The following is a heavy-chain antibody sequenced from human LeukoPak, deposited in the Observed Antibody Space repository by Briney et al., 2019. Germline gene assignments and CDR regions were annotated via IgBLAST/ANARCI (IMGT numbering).Heavy chain of an antibody. D-gene: IGHD3-10*01. CDR3: ARGEVLLWFGELFGGFDY. J-gene: IGHJ4*02. CDR1: AGSISSYY. V-gene: IGHV4-4*07. CDR2: IYTSGST. Sequence: PSETLSLTSTVSAGSISSYYWSWVRQLAGKGLEWIGRIYTSGSTNYNPSLRSRVTMSVDTSRNQSSLKLSSVTAADTAVYYCARGEVLLWFGELFGGFDYWGQGTLVTVSS.